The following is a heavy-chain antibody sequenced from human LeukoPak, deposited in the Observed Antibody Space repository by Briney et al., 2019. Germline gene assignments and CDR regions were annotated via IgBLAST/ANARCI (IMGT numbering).Heavy chain of an antibody. D-gene: IGHD6-19*01. CDR1: GYTFTSYY. J-gene: IGHJ6*03. CDR2: INPSGGST. CDR3: ARGIAVAGVVEDYYYYYMDV. Sequence: ASVKVSCKASGYTFTSYYMHWVRQAPGQGLEWMGIINPSGGSTSYAQKFQGRVTMTRDTSISTAYMELSRLRSDDTAVYYCARGIAVAGVVEDYYYYYMDVWGKGTTVTISS. V-gene: IGHV1-46*01.